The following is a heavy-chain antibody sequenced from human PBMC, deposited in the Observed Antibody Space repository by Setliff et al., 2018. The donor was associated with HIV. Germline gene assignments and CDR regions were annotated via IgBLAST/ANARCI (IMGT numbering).Heavy chain of an antibody. Sequence: ASVKVSCKASGHTFSDYGISWMRQAPGQGFEWLGWINAYNGDTNYAPKFQGRVAMTRDKPTSTAYMELRSLRSDDTAMYYCGRDRGWDRRYFEYWGQGSLVTVSS. V-gene: IGHV1-18*01. CDR2: INAYNGDT. J-gene: IGHJ4*02. CDR3: GRDRGWDRRYFEY. D-gene: IGHD1-26*01. CDR1: GHTFSDYG.